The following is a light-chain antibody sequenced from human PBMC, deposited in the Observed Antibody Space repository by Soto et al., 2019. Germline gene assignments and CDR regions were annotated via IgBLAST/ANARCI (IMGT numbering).Light chain of an antibody. Sequence: TQSPATLSLSPGERATLSCRASQSVSSNLAWYQQKPGQAPRLLIYGASTRATGIPARFSGSGSGTEFTLTINSLQPDDSATYYCQQYNEYSTFGQGTKVDIK. CDR2: GAS. CDR1: QSVSSN. J-gene: IGKJ1*01. V-gene: IGKV3-15*01. CDR3: QQYNEYST.